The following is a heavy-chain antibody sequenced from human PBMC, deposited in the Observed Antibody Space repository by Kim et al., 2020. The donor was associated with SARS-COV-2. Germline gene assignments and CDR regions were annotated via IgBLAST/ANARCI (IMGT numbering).Heavy chain of an antibody. V-gene: IGHV3-23*01. Sequence: GGSLRLSCAASGFTFSSYAMSWVRQAPGKGLEWVSAISGSGGSTYYADSVKGRFTISRDNSKNTLYLQMNSLRAEDTAVYYCAKVWYYDYVWGSYRHTVWGQGTLVTVSS. CDR3: AKVWYYDYVWGSYRHTV. D-gene: IGHD3-16*02. J-gene: IGHJ4*02. CDR1: GFTFSSYA. CDR2: ISGSGGST.